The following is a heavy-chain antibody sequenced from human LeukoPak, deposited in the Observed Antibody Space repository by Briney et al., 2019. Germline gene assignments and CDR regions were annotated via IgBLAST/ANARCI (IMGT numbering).Heavy chain of an antibody. Sequence: SETLSLTCTVTDYSISSGYFWGWIRQPPGKGLEWIGIIHSGQSPYYSPSLESRITISIDTSKNQFSLKLHSVTAADTAVYYCAGGYSYGSTYYYMDVWGKGTTVTISS. CDR2: IHSGQSP. CDR3: AGGYSYGSTYYYMDV. V-gene: IGHV4-38-2*02. CDR1: DYSISSGYF. J-gene: IGHJ6*03. D-gene: IGHD5-18*01.